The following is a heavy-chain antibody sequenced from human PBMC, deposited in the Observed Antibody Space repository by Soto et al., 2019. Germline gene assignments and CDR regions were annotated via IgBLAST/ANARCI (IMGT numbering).Heavy chain of an antibody. J-gene: IGHJ4*02. CDR2: ISAYNGNT. CDR1: GYTFTSYG. Sequence: QVQLVQSGAEVKKPGASVKVSCKASGYTFTSYGISWVRQAPGQGLEWMGWISAYNGNTNYAQKLPGRVTMTTDTSTSTAYMELRSLRSDDTAVYYCARDPTSYYYGSGSYGRLVYWGQGTMVTVSS. V-gene: IGHV1-18*01. D-gene: IGHD3-10*01. CDR3: ARDPTSYYYGSGSYGRLVY.